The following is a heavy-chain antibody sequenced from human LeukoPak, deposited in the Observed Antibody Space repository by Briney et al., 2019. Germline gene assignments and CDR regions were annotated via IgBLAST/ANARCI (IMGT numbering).Heavy chain of an antibody. D-gene: IGHD3-22*01. CDR3: AREDPYYYDSSGNHMDV. Sequence: ASVKDSCKASGYTFTSYGISWVRQAPGQGLEWMGWISAYNGNTNYAQKLQGRVTMTTDTSTSTAYMELRSLRSDDTAVYYCAREDPYYYDSSGNHMDVWGKGTTVTVSS. J-gene: IGHJ6*03. CDR2: ISAYNGNT. V-gene: IGHV1-18*01. CDR1: GYTFTSYG.